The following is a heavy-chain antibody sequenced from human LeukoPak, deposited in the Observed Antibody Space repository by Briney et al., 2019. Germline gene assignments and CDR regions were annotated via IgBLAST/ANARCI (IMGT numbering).Heavy chain of an antibody. D-gene: IGHD3-3*01. V-gene: IGHV1-69*05. J-gene: IGHJ3*02. CDR2: IIPIFGTA. CDR1: GGTFSSYA. CDR3: ARAPPLNPFWSASTVAFDI. Sequence: SVKVSCTASGGTFSSYAISWVRQAPGQGLEWMGGIIPIFGTANYAQKFQGRVTITTDESTSTAYMELSSLRSEDTAVYYCARAPPLNPFWSASTVAFDIWGQGTMVTVSS.